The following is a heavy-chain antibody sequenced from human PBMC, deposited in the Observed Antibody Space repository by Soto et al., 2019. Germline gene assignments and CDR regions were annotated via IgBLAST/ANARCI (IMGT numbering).Heavy chain of an antibody. CDR2: IYSGGST. Sequence: PGGSLRLSCAASGFTVSSNYMSWVRQAPGKGLEWVSVIYSGGSTYYADSVKGRFTISRDSSKNTLYLQMNSLRSEDTAVYYCARSIVVVTAADYWGQGTLVTVSS. CDR1: GFTVSSNY. J-gene: IGHJ4*02. CDR3: ARSIVVVTAADY. D-gene: IGHD2-21*02. V-gene: IGHV3-66*01.